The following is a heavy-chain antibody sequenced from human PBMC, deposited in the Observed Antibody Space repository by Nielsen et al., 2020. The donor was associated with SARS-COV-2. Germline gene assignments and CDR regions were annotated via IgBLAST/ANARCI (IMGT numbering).Heavy chain of an antibody. J-gene: IGHJ6*02. D-gene: IGHD3-10*01. Sequence: SETLSLPCTVSGGSISSSSYYWGWIRQSPGKGLEWIGTIYYSENTYYNPSLKSRVTISVDTSKNQFSLNLTSVPAADTAVYYCARDRGVTSYFYYGMDVWGQGTTVTVSS. CDR2: IYYSENT. CDR1: GGSISSSSYY. V-gene: IGHV4-39*07. CDR3: ARDRGVTSYFYYGMDV.